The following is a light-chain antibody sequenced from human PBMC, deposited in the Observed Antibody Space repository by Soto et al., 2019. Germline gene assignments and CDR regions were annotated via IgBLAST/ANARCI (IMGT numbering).Light chain of an antibody. Sequence: DIQMTQSPSSLSASVGDRVTITCLASQGISNYLAWYQQNPGKVPKLLIYAASTLQSGVPSRFSGSGSGTGFTLTISSLQPEDVATYYCEKYTSAPRTFGQGTKVEIK. CDR3: EKYTSAPRT. CDR1: QGISNY. J-gene: IGKJ1*01. V-gene: IGKV1-27*01. CDR2: AAS.